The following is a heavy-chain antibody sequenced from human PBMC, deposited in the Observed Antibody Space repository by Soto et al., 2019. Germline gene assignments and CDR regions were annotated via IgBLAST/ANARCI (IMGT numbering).Heavy chain of an antibody. V-gene: IGHV3-23*01. Sequence: PGGSLRLSCAASGFTFSSYAMSWVRQAPGKGLVWVSAISGGGGSTYYADSVKGRFTISRDNAKNTLYLQMNSLRAEDTAVYYCVKWIAAAGLHVWGQGTTVTVSS. J-gene: IGHJ6*02. CDR3: VKWIAAAGLHV. D-gene: IGHD6-13*01. CDR1: GFTFSSYA. CDR2: ISGGGGST.